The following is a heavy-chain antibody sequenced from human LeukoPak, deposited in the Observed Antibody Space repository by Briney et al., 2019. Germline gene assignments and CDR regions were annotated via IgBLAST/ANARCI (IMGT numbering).Heavy chain of an antibody. V-gene: IGHV1-2*02. Sequence: GASVKVSCKASGYTFTGYYMHGVRQAPGPGLEWMGWINPNSGGTNYAQKFQGRVTMTRDTSISTAYMELSRLRSDDTAVYYCARGLPYGGYGGWFDPWGQGTLVTVSS. D-gene: IGHD5-12*01. CDR1: GYTFTGYY. CDR2: INPNSGGT. CDR3: ARGLPYGGYGGWFDP. J-gene: IGHJ5*02.